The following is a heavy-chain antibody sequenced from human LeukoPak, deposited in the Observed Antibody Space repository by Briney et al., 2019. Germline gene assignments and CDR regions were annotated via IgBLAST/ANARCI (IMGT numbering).Heavy chain of an antibody. V-gene: IGHV4-59*01. D-gene: IGHD3-22*01. Sequence: SSETLSHTCTVSGGSISSYYWSWIRQPPGKGLEWIGYIYYSGSTNYNPSLKSRVTISVDTSKNQFSLKLSSVTAADTAVYYCARDYYYDSSSAFDIWGQGTMVTVSS. CDR1: GGSISSYY. J-gene: IGHJ3*02. CDR2: IYYSGST. CDR3: ARDYYYDSSSAFDI.